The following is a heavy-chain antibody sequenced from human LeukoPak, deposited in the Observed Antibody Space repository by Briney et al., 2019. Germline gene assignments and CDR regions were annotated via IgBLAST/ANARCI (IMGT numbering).Heavy chain of an antibody. D-gene: IGHD4-17*01. CDR3: ARGVYGDYILYYYYYMDV. J-gene: IGHJ6*03. CDR1: GGSFSGYY. V-gene: IGHV4-34*01. Sequence: SETLSLTCAVYGGSFSGYYWSWIRQPPGKGLEWIGEINHSGSTNYNPSLKSRVTISVDTSKNQFSLKLSSVTAADTAVYYCARGVYGDYILYYYYYMDVWGKGTTVTVSS. CDR2: INHSGST.